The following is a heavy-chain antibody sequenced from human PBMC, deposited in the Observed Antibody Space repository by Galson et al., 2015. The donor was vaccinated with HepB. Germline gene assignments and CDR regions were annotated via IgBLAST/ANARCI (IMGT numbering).Heavy chain of an antibody. CDR1: GFTFSSYS. CDR3: ARDQPGGSYLGSSFDY. D-gene: IGHD1-26*01. V-gene: IGHV3-48*01. CDR2: ISSSSSTI. Sequence: SLRLSCAASGFTFSSYSMNWVRQAPGKGLEWVSYISSSSSTIYYADSVKGRFTISRDNAKNSLYLQMNSLRAEDTAVYYCARDQPGGSYLGSSFDYWGQGTLVTVSS. J-gene: IGHJ4*02.